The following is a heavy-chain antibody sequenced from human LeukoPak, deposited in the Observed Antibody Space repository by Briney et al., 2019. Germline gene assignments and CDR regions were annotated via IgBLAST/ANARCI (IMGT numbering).Heavy chain of an antibody. J-gene: IGHJ4*02. CDR2: ISGSGGST. Sequence: GGSLRLSCAASGFTFSSYAMSWVRQAPGRGLEWVSAISGSGGSTYYADSVKGRFTISRDNAKNSLYLQMNSLRAEDTAVYYCARDQVSRDFWSGSPAHFDYWGQGTLVTVSS. D-gene: IGHD3-3*01. CDR1: GFTFSSYA. CDR3: ARDQVSRDFWSGSPAHFDY. V-gene: IGHV3-23*01.